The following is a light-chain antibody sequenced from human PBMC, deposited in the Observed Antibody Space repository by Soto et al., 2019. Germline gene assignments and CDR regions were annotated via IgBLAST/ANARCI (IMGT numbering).Light chain of an antibody. CDR2: SNV. V-gene: IGLV1-44*01. CDR3: AVWEVCLHTDV. CDR1: SSNIGINT. J-gene: IGLJ1*01. Sequence: QSVLTQPPSASGTPGQRVTISCSGSSSNIGINTVNWYQQVSGTAPKLLIFSNVQRPSGVPDRFSGSKSGTSAALAISGLQSEDESDYYCAVWEVCLHTDVCGPGTKLTVL.